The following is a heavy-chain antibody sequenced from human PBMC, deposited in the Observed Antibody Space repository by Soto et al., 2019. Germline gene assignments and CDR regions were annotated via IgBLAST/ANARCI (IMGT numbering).Heavy chain of an antibody. D-gene: IGHD2-2*02. CDR3: ARDHCTTASCYTVWFDP. J-gene: IGHJ5*02. CDR1: GSTFSNHW. V-gene: IGHV3-74*01. Sequence: EVQLVESGGDLVQPGGSLRLSCAASGSTFSNHWVHWVRQAPGKGLVWVSRISSDGTTTNYADSVKGRFTVSRDNAENTLYLQMNSLGGEDTAVYYCARDHCTTASCYTVWFDPWGQGTLVTVSS. CDR2: ISSDGTTT.